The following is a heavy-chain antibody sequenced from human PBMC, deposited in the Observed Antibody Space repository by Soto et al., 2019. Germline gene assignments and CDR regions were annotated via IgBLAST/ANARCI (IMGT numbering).Heavy chain of an antibody. CDR1: GGSINDYY. CDR3: ARVKAVAGRGFGYLDH. CDR2: IDDSGST. D-gene: IGHD6-19*01. J-gene: IGHJ4*02. Sequence: QVQLQESGPGLVKPSETLSLSCTVSGGSINDYYWSWMRQPPGKGLEWIGYIDDSGSTNYSPSLKSRVTISVDTSKNQFTLRLSSVTAADTAVYYCARVKAVAGRGFGYLDHWGQGTLVTVSS. V-gene: IGHV4-59*01.